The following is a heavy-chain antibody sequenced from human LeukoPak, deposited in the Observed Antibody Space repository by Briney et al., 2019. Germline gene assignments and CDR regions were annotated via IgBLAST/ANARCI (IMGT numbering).Heavy chain of an antibody. CDR3: AKDASPYSNYAVRWFDS. J-gene: IGHJ5*01. D-gene: IGHD4/OR15-4a*01. V-gene: IGHV3-23*01. Sequence: GGSLRLSCTASGFSFRTYIMAWVRQVPGKGLEWISAISGDAITTYYAVPVKGRFTISRDNFRNTLSLQMDSLRAADSAVYYCAKDASPYSNYAVRWFDSWGQGTLVTVSS. CDR1: GFSFRTYI. CDR2: ISGDAITT.